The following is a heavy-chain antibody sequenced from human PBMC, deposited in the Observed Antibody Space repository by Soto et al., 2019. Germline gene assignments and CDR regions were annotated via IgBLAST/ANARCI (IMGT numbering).Heavy chain of an antibody. V-gene: IGHV3-23*01. CDR3: AKERVRNYYWYGVDV. CDR1: GFFFSNYA. J-gene: IGHJ6*02. CDR2: ISGSGSTT. D-gene: IGHD2-8*02. Sequence: VQLLESGGGLVQPGGSLTLSCEASGFFFSNYAMSWVRQAPGKGLEWVAIISGSGSTTYYADSVRGRFAISRDNSKNTLYLQMNSLRAEDTAIFYCAKERVRNYYWYGVDVWGQGTTVTVSS.